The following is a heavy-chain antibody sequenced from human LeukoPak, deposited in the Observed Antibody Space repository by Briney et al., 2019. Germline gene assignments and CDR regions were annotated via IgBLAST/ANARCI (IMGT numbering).Heavy chain of an antibody. CDR2: VSPYNGNT. D-gene: IGHD3-22*01. CDR1: GYPFTTYG. Sequence: ASENVSYKASGYPFTTYGITWVRQAPGQGLEWMGWVSPYNGNTNYAQHLQGRVTMTTDTSTTTAYMELRSLRSDDTAIYYCAREWGHYYDAWGQGTMVTVSS. CDR3: AREWGHYYDA. J-gene: IGHJ3*01. V-gene: IGHV1-18*01.